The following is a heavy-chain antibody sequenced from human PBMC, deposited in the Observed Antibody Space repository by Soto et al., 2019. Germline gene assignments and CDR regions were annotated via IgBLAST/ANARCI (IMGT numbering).Heavy chain of an antibody. D-gene: IGHD5-12*01. J-gene: IGHJ6*03. CDR1: GDSVSRDSDA. CDR2: IYYRSKWLN. V-gene: IGHV6-1*02. Sequence: QVQLQQSGPGLVKPSQSLSLTCAISGDSVSRDSDAWNWIRQTPSRGLEWLGRIYYRSKWLNTYEVSVNSRITISPDTSKNQFSLQLSSVTPEDTAVYYCARGSWDDVSGHYYIDVWDEGTTVTVSS. CDR3: ARGSWDDVSGHYYIDV.